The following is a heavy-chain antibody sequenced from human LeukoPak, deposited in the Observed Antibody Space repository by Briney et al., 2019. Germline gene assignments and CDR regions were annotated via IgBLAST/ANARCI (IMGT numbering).Heavy chain of an antibody. CDR3: ARGRAVTSMLYYFDY. J-gene: IGHJ4*02. CDR2: INPNSGGT. CDR1: GYTFTGYY. D-gene: IGHD5-18*01. Sequence: ASVKVSCKASGYTFTGYYMHWVRQAPGQGLEWMGRINPNSGGTNYAQKFQGRVTMTRDTSISTAYMELSSLRSEDTAVYYCARGRAVTSMLYYFDYWGQGTLVTVSS. V-gene: IGHV1-2*06.